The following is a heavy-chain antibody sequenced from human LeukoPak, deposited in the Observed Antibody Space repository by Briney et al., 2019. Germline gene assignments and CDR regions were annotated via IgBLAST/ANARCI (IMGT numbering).Heavy chain of an antibody. V-gene: IGHV4-39*07. CDR1: GGSISSRSYS. CDR2: MYYTGNT. Sequence: SETLSLTCTVSGGSISSRSYSWGWIRQPPGKGLEWIGSMYYTGNTDYNPSLKSRLTMSEDTSKNQFSLKLSSVTAADTAVYFCAKGYTNGVNQEVWLDPWGQGTLVTVSS. CDR3: AKGYTNGVNQEVWLDP. J-gene: IGHJ5*02. D-gene: IGHD2-8*01.